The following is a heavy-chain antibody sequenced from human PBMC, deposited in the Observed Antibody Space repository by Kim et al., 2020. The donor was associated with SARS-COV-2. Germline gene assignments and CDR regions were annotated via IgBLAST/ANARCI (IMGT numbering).Heavy chain of an antibody. V-gene: IGHV3-30*02. D-gene: IGHD3-22*01. CDR3: VKEAAFTTIVVDYYFDY. J-gene: IGHJ4*02. Sequence: SVAGRFSISRDNSKNTLYLQMNSLRTEDTALYYCVKEAAFTTIVVDYYFDYWGQGTLVTVSS.